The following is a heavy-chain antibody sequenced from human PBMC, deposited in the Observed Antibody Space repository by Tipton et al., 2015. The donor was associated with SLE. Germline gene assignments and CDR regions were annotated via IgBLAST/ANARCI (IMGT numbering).Heavy chain of an antibody. CDR3: ARGVATFKD. D-gene: IGHD5-12*01. V-gene: IGHV4-59*01. J-gene: IGHJ4*02. CDR2: MYYTGRT. Sequence: TLSLTCTVSGVSISTDYWSWIRQPPGKGLEWIGYMYYTGRTNYNPSLKSRLTMSVDTSNNQFSLRLSSVTAADTAVYYCARGVATFKDWGQGSLVTVSS. CDR1: GVSISTDY.